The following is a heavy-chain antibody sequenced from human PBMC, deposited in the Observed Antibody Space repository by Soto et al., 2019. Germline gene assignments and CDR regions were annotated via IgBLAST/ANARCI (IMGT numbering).Heavy chain of an antibody. V-gene: IGHV1-18*04. CDR2: ISAYNGNT. J-gene: IGHJ5*02. Sequence: GASGKVSPKAFGFTFTSHGINWVRQAPRQGLEWMGWISAYNGNTNYAQKLQGRVTITTDTSTSTAYMELRSLRSDDTAVYYCARDPTIFGVANWFDPWGQGTLVTVSS. D-gene: IGHD3-3*01. CDR3: ARDPTIFGVANWFDP. CDR1: GFTFTSHG.